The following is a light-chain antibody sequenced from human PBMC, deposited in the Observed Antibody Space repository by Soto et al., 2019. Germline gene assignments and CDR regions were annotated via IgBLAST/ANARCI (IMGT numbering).Light chain of an antibody. CDR1: SSDVGGYNF. V-gene: IGLV2-11*01. Sequence: QSVLTQPRSVSGSPGQSVTISCTGTSSDVGGYNFVSRYQQHPGKAPKLMIYDVSKRPSGVPDPFSGSKSGNTASLTISGLQAEDEADYYCCSYAGSYTWVFGGGTQLTVL. CDR2: DVS. CDR3: CSYAGSYTWV. J-gene: IGLJ3*02.